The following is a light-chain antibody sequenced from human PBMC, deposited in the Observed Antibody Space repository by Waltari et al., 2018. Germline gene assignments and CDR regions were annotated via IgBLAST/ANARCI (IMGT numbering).Light chain of an antibody. CDR2: DVS. V-gene: IGLV2-14*03. Sequence: QSALTQPASVSGSPGQSITISCTGTSNDVGVYNYVSWYQHLPGKAPKLIIYDVSRWPSGVSNRFAGSKAGNTASLTIAGLQAEDEADYYCSSYTNTNTIVFGGGTKVTVL. J-gene: IGLJ2*01. CDR1: SNDVGVYNY. CDR3: SSYTNTNTIV.